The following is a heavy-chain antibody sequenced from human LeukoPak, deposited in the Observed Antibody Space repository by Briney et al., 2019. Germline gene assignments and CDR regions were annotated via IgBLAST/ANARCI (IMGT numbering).Heavy chain of an antibody. V-gene: IGHV4-34*01. CDR2: INHSGST. CDR3: ARDMPTYDYVWGSYPLNAFDI. Sequence: SETLSLTCAVYGGSFSGYYWSWIRQPPGKGLEWIGEINHSGSTNYNPSLKSRVTTSVDTSKNQFSLKLSSVTAADTAVYYCARDMPTYDYVWGSYPLNAFDIWGQGTMVTVSS. D-gene: IGHD3-16*02. CDR1: GGSFSGYY. J-gene: IGHJ3*02.